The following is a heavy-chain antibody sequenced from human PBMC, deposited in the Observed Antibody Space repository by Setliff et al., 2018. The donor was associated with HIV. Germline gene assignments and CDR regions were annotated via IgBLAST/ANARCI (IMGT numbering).Heavy chain of an antibody. CDR2: IYYTGST. V-gene: IGHV4-31*03. CDR3: VRVSSSGYYGEGAFDI. Sequence: SETLSLTCSVSGASITRGGDFWSWIRQHPGKGLEWIGYIYYTGSTYYNPSLRSRVSISLDTSKNHFSLELTSVTAADTAVFYCVRVSSSGYYGEGAFDIWGQGTVVTVSS. J-gene: IGHJ3*02. D-gene: IGHD3-22*01. CDR1: GASITRGGDF.